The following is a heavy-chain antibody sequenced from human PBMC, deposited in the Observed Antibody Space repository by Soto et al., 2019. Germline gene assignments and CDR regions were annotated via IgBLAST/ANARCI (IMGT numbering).Heavy chain of an antibody. CDR2: INTDSGTT. CDR3: VRDRAADWYLDL. V-gene: IGHV1-3*04. D-gene: IGHD6-25*01. J-gene: IGHJ2*01. Sequence: QVQVVQSGAEVKKPGASVRLSCKTSGYSFTSCALHWVRQAPGQGFEWMGWINTDSGTTKYSQKFQGRVAITRDGSASTAYMELRSLSSDDTTIYYCVRDRAADWYLDLWGRGTVVTVSS. CDR1: GYSFTSCA.